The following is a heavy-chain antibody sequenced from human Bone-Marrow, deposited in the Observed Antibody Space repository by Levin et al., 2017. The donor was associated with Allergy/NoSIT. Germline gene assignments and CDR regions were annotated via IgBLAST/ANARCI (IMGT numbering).Heavy chain of an antibody. CDR1: GFTVSSHY. J-gene: IGHJ5*02. CDR3: ARGVFDPPFHP. CDR2: LYSNGDT. V-gene: IGHV3-53*01. Sequence: GESLKISCAASGFTVSSHYMSWVRQAPGKGLEWVSILYSNGDTYYADSVRGRFTISRDNSRNMVYLQMNSLRAEDPAVYFCARGVFDPPFHPWGQGTLVTVSS.